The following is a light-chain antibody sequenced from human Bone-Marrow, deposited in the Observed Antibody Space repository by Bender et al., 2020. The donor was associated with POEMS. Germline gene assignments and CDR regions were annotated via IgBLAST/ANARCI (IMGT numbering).Light chain of an antibody. J-gene: IGLJ2*01. CDR3: AAWDDGLSGVL. Sequence: QSVLTQPPSASGTPGQRVTISCSGGSSNIGAHAVNWYQHLPGTAPKLLIYSSHRRPSEVPDRFSGSKSGTSASLAISGLRSEDEADYYCAAWDDGLSGVLFGGGTRLTVL. CDR1: SSNIGAHA. V-gene: IGLV1-47*02. CDR2: SSH.